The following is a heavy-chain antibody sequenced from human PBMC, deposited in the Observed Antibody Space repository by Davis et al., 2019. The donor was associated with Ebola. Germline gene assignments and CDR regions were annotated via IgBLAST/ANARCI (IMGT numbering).Heavy chain of an antibody. CDR1: GFTVSSNY. Sequence: PGGSLRLSCAASGFTVSSNYMSWVRQAPGKGLEWVSVIYSGGSTYYADSVKGRFTISRDNSKNTLYLQMNSLRAEDTAVYYCASFRDGYAYYYGMDVWGQGTTVTVSS. D-gene: IGHD5-24*01. CDR3: ASFRDGYAYYYGMDV. J-gene: IGHJ6*02. CDR2: IYSGGST. V-gene: IGHV3-66*01.